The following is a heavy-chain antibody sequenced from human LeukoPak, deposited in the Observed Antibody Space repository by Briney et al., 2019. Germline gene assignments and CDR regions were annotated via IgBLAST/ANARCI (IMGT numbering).Heavy chain of an antibody. Sequence: PGGSLRLSCAASGFTFDDYAMHWVRQAPGKGLEWVSLISWDGGSTYYADSVKGRFTISRDNSKNSLYLQMNSLRAEDTALYYCAKDPLRNSGYSGYGGWFDPWGQGTLVTVSS. V-gene: IGHV3-43D*04. J-gene: IGHJ5*02. D-gene: IGHD5-12*01. CDR1: GFTFDDYA. CDR3: AKDPLRNSGYSGYGGWFDP. CDR2: ISWDGGST.